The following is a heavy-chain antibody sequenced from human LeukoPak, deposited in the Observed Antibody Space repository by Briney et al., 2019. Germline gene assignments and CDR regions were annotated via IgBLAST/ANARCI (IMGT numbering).Heavy chain of an antibody. Sequence: GGSLRLSCAASGFTFSSHDMHWVRHPTGKGLEWVSVIGTAGNTYYADSVKGRFTISRENAKNSLYLQMDNLRAGDTAIYYCARSKSYSSGWTDFDYWGQGTLVTVSS. J-gene: IGHJ4*02. CDR3: ARSKSYSSGWTDFDY. V-gene: IGHV3-13*01. CDR2: IGTAGNT. D-gene: IGHD6-19*01. CDR1: GFTFSSHD.